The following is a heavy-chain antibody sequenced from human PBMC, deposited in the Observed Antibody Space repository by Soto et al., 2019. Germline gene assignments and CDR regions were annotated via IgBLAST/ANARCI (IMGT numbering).Heavy chain of an antibody. V-gene: IGHV1-8*01. D-gene: IGHD5-18*01. Sequence: ASVKVSCKASGYTFTSYDINWVRQATGQGLEWMGWMNPNSGNTGYAQKFQGRVTMTRNTSISTAYMELGSLRSEDTAVYYCARGPSAMAYYYYMDVWGKGTTVTVSS. CDR3: ARGPSAMAYYYYMDV. CDR1: GYTFTSYD. CDR2: MNPNSGNT. J-gene: IGHJ6*03.